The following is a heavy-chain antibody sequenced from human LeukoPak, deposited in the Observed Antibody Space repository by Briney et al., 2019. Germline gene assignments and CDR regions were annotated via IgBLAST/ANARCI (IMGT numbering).Heavy chain of an antibody. J-gene: IGHJ4*02. Sequence: PRPSLSLSCSPSAFTSLIYSISWVRPAPRKRLEWVYNIKQDGNENHYVDSVKAGFTTTRDNAKNSRYLPMDSPSAEDTAGYYCAGFTTKVVIAFDDWGKGVMVTV. CDR3: AGFTTKVVIAFDD. CDR2: IKQDGNEN. V-gene: IGHV3-7*01. CDR1: AFTSLIYS. D-gene: IGHD4-23*01.